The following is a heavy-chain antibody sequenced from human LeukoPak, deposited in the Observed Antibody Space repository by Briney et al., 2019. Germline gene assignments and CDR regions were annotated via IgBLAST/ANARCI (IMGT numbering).Heavy chain of an antibody. CDR1: GFTFSIYS. CDR2: ISSSSSTI. J-gene: IGHJ4*02. V-gene: IGHV3-48*01. Sequence: PGGSLRLSCAASGFTFSIYSMNWVRQAPGKGLECVSYISSSSSTIYYADPVKGRFTISRDNAKNSLYLQMNSLRAEDTAVYYCARSSGYSGLAFDYWGQGTLVTVSS. D-gene: IGHD1-26*01. CDR3: ARSSGYSGLAFDY.